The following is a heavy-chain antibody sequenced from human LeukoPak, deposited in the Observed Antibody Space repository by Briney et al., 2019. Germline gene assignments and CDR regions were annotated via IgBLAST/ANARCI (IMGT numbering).Heavy chain of an antibody. V-gene: IGHV1-2*02. CDR1: GYTFTGYY. J-gene: IGHJ4*02. Sequence: ASVKVSCKASGYTFTGYYMHWVRQAPGQGLEWMGWINPNSGGTNYAQKFQGRVTMTRDTSISTAYMELSRLGSDDTAVYYCAREAGYCSGGSCQGYFDYWGQGTLVTVSS. D-gene: IGHD2-15*01. CDR3: AREAGYCSGGSCQGYFDY. CDR2: INPNSGGT.